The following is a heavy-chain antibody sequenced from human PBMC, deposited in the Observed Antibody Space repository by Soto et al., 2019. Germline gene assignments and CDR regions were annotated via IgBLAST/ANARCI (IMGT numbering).Heavy chain of an antibody. D-gene: IGHD4-17*01. CDR2: ISYDGSNK. CDR3: ARVGYTTVATYYFDY. Sequence: GGSLRLSCAASGFTFSSYAMHWVRQAPGKGLEWVAVISYDGSNKYYADSVKGRFTISRDNSKNTLYLQMNSLRAEDTAVYYFARVGYTTVATYYFDYWGQGTLVTVSS. CDR1: GFTFSSYA. V-gene: IGHV3-30-3*01. J-gene: IGHJ4*02.